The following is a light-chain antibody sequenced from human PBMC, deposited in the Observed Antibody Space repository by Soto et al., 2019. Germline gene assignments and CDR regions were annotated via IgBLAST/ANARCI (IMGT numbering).Light chain of an antibody. CDR2: AAS. J-gene: IGKJ2*01. CDR1: QGISTY. Sequence: DIQMTQSPSSLSASVGDRLTITCRASQGISTYLNWYQQKPGKAPKLLIYAASTLQSGVPSRFSGSASETDFTLTISSLQPEDFATYSCQQSYSTLPYTFGQGTKVDIK. CDR3: QQSYSTLPYT. V-gene: IGKV1-39*01.